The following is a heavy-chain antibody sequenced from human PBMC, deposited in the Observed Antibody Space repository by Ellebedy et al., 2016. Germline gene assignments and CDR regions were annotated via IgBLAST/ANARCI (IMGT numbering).Heavy chain of an antibody. D-gene: IGHD6-19*01. Sequence: SETLSLTCNVSGGSVSSDYWNWIRRLPGKGLEWIGYVFHTGTTNYNPSLKSRVTMSVDTSKSQVSLRLTSVTAADTAVYYCAKWNGGWYAFEVWGQGTMVTVSS. CDR1: GGSVSSDY. CDR3: AKWNGGWYAFEV. CDR2: VFHTGTT. V-gene: IGHV4-59*02. J-gene: IGHJ3*01.